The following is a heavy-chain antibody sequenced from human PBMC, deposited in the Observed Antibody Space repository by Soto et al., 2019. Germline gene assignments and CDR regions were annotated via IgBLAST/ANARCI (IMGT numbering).Heavy chain of an antibody. CDR1: GYTFTSYG. J-gene: IGHJ5*02. CDR3: ARGVLVRRYNWFDP. CDR2: ISAYNGNT. D-gene: IGHD3-10*01. Sequence: QVQLVQSGAEVKKPGASVKVSCKASGYTFTSYGISWVRQAPGQGLEWMGWISAYNGNTNYAQKFQGRVTITADKSTSTAYMELSSLRSEDTAVYYCARGVLVRRYNWFDPWGQGTLVTVSS. V-gene: IGHV1-18*01.